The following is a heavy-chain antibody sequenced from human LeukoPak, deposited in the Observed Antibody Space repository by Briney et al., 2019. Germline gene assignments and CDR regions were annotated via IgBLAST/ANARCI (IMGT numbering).Heavy chain of an antibody. CDR3: ARRAGFSAGDAFDI. CDR2: IRSKAFGGTA. V-gene: IGHV3-49*03. CDR1: GFTFGDYA. D-gene: IGHD3-3*02. J-gene: IGHJ3*02. Sequence: GGSLRLSCTASGFTFGDYAMSWFRQAPGKGLEWVGFIRSKAFGGTADYAASVKGRFSISRGDSKSIAYLQMNSLKSEDTAVYYCARRAGFSAGDAFDIWGQGTMVTVSS.